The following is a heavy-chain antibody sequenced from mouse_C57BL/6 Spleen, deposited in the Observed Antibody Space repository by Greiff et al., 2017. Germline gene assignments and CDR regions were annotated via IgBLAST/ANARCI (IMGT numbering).Heavy chain of an antibody. CDR1: GYTFTSYW. CDR3: ARRKAYDGYYGYAMDY. J-gene: IGHJ4*01. V-gene: IGHV1-55*01. D-gene: IGHD2-3*01. CDR2: IYPGSGST. Sequence: QVQLQQPGAELVKPGASVKMSCKASGYTFTSYWITWVKQRPGQGLEWIGDIYPGSGSTNYNEKFKSKATLTVDTSSSTAYMQLSSLTSEDSAVYYCARRKAYDGYYGYAMDYWGQGTSVTVSS.